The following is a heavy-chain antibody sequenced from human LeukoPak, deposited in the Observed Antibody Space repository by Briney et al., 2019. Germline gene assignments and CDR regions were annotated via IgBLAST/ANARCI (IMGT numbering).Heavy chain of an antibody. CDR2: IYHSGST. D-gene: IGHD2-15*01. J-gene: IGHJ5*02. CDR3: ARGPLYCSGGSCYYWFDP. V-gene: IGHV4-38-2*02. CDR1: GYSISSGYY. Sequence: SETLSLTCTVSGYSISSGYYWGWIRQPPGKGLEWIGSIYHSGSTYYNPSLKSRVTISVDTSKNQFSLKLSSVTAADTAVYYCARGPLYCSGGSCYYWFDPWGQGTLVTVSS.